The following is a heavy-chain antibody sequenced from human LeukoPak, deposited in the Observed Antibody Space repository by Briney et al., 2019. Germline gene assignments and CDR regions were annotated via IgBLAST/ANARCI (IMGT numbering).Heavy chain of an antibody. CDR3: ARVVGDSGSYLH. J-gene: IGHJ4*02. CDR1: GFTFSNNG. D-gene: IGHD3-10*01. Sequence: PGGSLRLSCAASGFTFSNNGMHWVRQAPGKGLEWVAVISYDGNNKYYADSVKGRFTISRDNSKNTLYLQMNSLRGEDTAVYYCARVVGDSGSYLHWGQGTLVTVSS. CDR2: ISYDGNNK. V-gene: IGHV3-30*03.